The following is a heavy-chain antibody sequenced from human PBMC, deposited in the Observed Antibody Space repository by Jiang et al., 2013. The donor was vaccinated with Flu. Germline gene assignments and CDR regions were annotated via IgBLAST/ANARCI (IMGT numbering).Heavy chain of an antibody. Sequence: KPTQTLTLTCTFSGFSLNTSGMGVSWIRQPPGKALEWLALIDWDDDKYYSTSLKTRLTISKDTSKNQVVLTMTNMDPVDTATYYCARADVDAALVTMAFDIWGQGTMVTGLF. D-gene: IGHD5-18*01. J-gene: IGHJ3*02. CDR1: GFSLNTSGMG. CDR3: ARADVDAALVTMAFDI. CDR2: IDWDDDK. V-gene: IGHV2-70*01.